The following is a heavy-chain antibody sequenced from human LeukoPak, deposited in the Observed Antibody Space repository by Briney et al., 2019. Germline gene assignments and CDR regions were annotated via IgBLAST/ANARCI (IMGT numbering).Heavy chain of an antibody. CDR2: ISYSGSAT. D-gene: IGHD1-1*01. V-gene: IGHV3-48*03. Sequence: QPGGSLRLSCTASGFTFSSYEMNWVRQAPGKGLEWVSYISYSGSATTYGDSVKGRFTIFRDNTKNSFYLQMDSLRAEDTAVYYCARRNWSVGGGFDVWRQGTTVTVSS. CDR3: ARRNWSVGGGFDV. J-gene: IGHJ6*02. CDR1: GFTFSSYE.